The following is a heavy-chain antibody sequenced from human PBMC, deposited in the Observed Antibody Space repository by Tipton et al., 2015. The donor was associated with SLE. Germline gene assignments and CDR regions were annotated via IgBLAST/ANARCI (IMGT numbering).Heavy chain of an antibody. CDR3: ATRYYDYIWGGSRKYFFDY. V-gene: IGHV4-38-2*02. CDR2: VSPSGDT. CDR1: GYSLSTGFY. D-gene: IGHD3-16*01. Sequence: TLSLTCTVSGYSLSTGFYWGWFCQPPGKGLDWIGHVSPSGDTNYTPSPESRVTISRDTPNNQFSQKLNTVTAADTAIYYCATRYYDYIWGGSRKYFFDYWGQGALVTVSS. J-gene: IGHJ4*02.